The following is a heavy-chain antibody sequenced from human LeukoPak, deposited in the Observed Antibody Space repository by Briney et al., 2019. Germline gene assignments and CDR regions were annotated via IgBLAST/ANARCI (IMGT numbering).Heavy chain of an antibody. J-gene: IGHJ4*02. CDR1: GFTFSSYA. CDR2: ISYDGSNK. CDR3: AKLPLEYSSSNFDY. Sequence: GGALRLSCAASGFTFSSYAMHWVRQAPGKGLGWVAVISYDGSNKYYADSVKGRFTISRDNSKNTLYLQMNSLRAEDTAVYYCAKLPLEYSSSNFDYWGQGTLVTVSS. D-gene: IGHD6-6*01. V-gene: IGHV3-30-3*02.